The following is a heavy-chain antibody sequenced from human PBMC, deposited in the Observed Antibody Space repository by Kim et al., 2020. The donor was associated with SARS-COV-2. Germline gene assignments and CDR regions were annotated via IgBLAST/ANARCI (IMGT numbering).Heavy chain of an antibody. CDR2: IIPIFGTA. V-gene: IGHV1-69*13. Sequence: SVKVSCKASGGTFSSYAISWVRQAPGQGLEWMGGIIPIFGTANYAQKFQGRVTITADESTSTAYMELSSLRSEDTAVYYCAREGLYCTNGVCTSGWYFDLWGRGTLVTVSS. J-gene: IGHJ2*01. CDR1: GGTFSSYA. CDR3: AREGLYCTNGVCTSGWYFDL. D-gene: IGHD2-8*01.